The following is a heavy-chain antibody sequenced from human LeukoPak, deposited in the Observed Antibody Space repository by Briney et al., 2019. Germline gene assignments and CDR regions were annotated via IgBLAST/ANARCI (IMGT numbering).Heavy chain of an antibody. V-gene: IGHV1-69*02. CDR2: IIPILGIA. Sequence: GASVKVSCKASGGTFSSYTISWVRQAPGQGLEWTGRIIPILGIANYAQKFQGRVTITADKSTSTAYMELSSLRSEDTAVYYCARKVEYCSSTSCYLDYWGQGTLVTVSS. CDR1: GGTFSSYT. CDR3: ARKVEYCSSTSCYLDY. D-gene: IGHD2-2*01. J-gene: IGHJ4*02.